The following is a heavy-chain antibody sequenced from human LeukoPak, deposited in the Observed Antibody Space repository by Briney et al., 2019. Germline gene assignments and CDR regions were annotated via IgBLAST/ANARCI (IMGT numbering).Heavy chain of an antibody. CDR3: TRDSGSGWTVDS. V-gene: IGHV3-21*06. Sequence: GGSLRLSCAASGFTFSSYSMNWVRQAPGKGLEWLSAISSSSGYVYYADSVKGRFTVSRDDAKNSLYLQMSSLRDEDTAVYYCTRDSGSGWTVDSWGQGTLVTVSS. CDR2: ISSSSGYV. CDR1: GFTFSSYS. D-gene: IGHD6-19*01. J-gene: IGHJ5*01.